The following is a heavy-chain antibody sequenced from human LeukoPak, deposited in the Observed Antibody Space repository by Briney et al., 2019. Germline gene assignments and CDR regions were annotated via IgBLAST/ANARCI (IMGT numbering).Heavy chain of an antibody. V-gene: IGHV4-34*01. J-gene: IGHJ4*02. D-gene: IGHD6-19*01. CDR2: INHSGST. CDR1: GGSFSGYY. CDR3: ARRAVAGTQEYDY. Sequence: SETLSLTCAVYGGSFSGYYWSWIRQPPGKGLEWIGEINHSGSTNYNPSLKSRVTISVDTSKNQFSLKLSSVTAADTAVYYCARRAVAGTQEYDYWGQGTLVTVSS.